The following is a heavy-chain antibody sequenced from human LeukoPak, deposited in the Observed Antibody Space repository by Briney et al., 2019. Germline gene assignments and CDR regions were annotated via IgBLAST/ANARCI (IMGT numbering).Heavy chain of an antibody. J-gene: IGHJ4*02. CDR3: ATGYSRTWYYFDY. D-gene: IGHD6-13*01. CDR1: GDSISSYY. Sequence: SETLSLTCTVSGDSISSYYWSWIRQPPGKGLEWIGYIYHSGSTNYNPSLKSRVTISADTSKDQFSLKLASVTAADTAVYYCATGYSRTWYYFDYWGQGTLVTVSS. V-gene: IGHV4-59*01. CDR2: IYHSGST.